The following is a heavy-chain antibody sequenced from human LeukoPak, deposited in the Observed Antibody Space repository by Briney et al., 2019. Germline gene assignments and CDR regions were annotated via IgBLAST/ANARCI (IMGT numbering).Heavy chain of an antibody. CDR3: SNSGIIICYSSLYY. D-gene: IGHD3-3*02. J-gene: IGHJ4*02. Sequence: PGGSLRLSRVTPRLISSSAIMTCAGQPPGQGLDWVSTIDVSGGSTYYADSVKGRFTISRYNSRSTLTLHMNNLRDEDTAIHYCSNSGIIICYSSLYYCGQGTLGTVSS. CDR2: IDVSGGST. CDR1: RLISSSAIMT. V-gene: IGHV3-23*01.